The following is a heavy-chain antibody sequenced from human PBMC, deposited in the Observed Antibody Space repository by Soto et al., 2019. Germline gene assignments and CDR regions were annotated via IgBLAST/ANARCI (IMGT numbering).Heavy chain of an antibody. V-gene: IGHV3-7*01. CDR3: ARASRKDD. Sequence: EVQLVESGGGLVQPGGSLRLSCAASGFTFSSYWMSWVRQAPGKGLEWVANIKQDGSEKYYVDSVKGRFTISRDNAKNSRYLEMNSLGAEGTAVYYCARASRKDDWGQGTLVTVSS. J-gene: IGHJ4*02. D-gene: IGHD2-2*01. CDR1: GFTFSSYW. CDR2: IKQDGSEK.